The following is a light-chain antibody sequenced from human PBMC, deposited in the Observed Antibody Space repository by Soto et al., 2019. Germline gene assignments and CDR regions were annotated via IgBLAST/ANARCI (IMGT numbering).Light chain of an antibody. J-gene: IGKJ2*01. CDR3: MQGTHWPPMYT. Sequence: DVVMAQSPLSLAVTLRQPASISCRSSQSLVYSEGNTYLNWFQQRPGQSPRRLIYKVSNRDSGVPDRFSGSGSGTDFTLKISRVEAEDVGVYYCMQGTHWPPMYTFGQGTKLEIK. CDR2: KVS. V-gene: IGKV2-30*01. CDR1: QSLVYSEGNTY.